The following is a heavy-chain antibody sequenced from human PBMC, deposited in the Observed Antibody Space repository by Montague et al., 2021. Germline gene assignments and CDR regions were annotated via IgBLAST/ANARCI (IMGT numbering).Heavy chain of an antibody. D-gene: IGHD3-10*01. J-gene: IGHJ6*02. CDR1: GGPFSGYF. Sequence: SETLSLTCGVYGGPFSGYFWTWIRQHPGKELEWVGEINHSGDANYNPSLESRVTMTVDTSKRQFSLRLTSLTAADTAIYYCARDTWFRENLSSLYYYGIDVWGQGTTVTVSS. V-gene: IGHV4-34*01. CDR2: INHSGDA. CDR3: ARDTWFRENLSSLYYYGIDV.